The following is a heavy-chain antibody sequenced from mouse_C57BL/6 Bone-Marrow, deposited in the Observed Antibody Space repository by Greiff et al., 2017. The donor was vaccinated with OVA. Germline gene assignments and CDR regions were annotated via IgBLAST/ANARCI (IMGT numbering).Heavy chain of an antibody. CDR3: ARIIYWYFDV. V-gene: IGHV5-17*01. CDR2: ISSGSSTI. Sequence: EVQRVESGGGLVKPGGSLKLSCAASGFTFSDYGMHWVRQAPEKGLEWVAYISSGSSTIYYADTVKGRFTISRDNDKNTLFLQMTSQRSEDTAMYYCARIIYWYFDVWGTGTTVTVSS. CDR1: GFTFSDYG. J-gene: IGHJ1*03.